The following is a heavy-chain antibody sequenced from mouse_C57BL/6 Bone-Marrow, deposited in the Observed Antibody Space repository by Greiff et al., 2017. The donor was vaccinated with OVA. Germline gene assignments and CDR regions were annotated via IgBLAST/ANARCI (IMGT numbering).Heavy chain of an antibody. CDR2: IRSKSNNYAT. D-gene: IGHD2-4*01. CDR1: GFSFNTYA. V-gene: IGHV10-1*01. Sequence: EVQGVESGGGLVQPKGSLKLSCAASGFSFNTYAMNWVRQAPGKGLEWVARIRSKSNNYATYYADSVKDRFTISRDDSESMLYLQMNNLKTEDTAMYYCVREEKDYDVRFAYWGQGTLVTVSA. J-gene: IGHJ3*01. CDR3: VREEKDYDVRFAY.